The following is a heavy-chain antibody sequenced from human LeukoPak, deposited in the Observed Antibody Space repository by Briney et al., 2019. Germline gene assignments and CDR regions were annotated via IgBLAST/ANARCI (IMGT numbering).Heavy chain of an antibody. CDR2: IRSKANSYAT. CDR1: GFTFSGSA. D-gene: IGHD3-3*01. Sequence: PGGSLRLSCAASGFTFSGSAMHWVRQASGKGLEWVGRIRSKANSYATAYAASVKGRFTISRDDSKNTAYLQMNSLKTEDTAVYYCTTTYYDFWSGYPTDWGQGTPVTVSS. CDR3: TTTYYDFWSGYPTD. V-gene: IGHV3-73*01. J-gene: IGHJ4*02.